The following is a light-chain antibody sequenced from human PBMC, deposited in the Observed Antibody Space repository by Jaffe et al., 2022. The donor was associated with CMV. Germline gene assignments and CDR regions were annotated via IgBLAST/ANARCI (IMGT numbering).Light chain of an antibody. Sequence: DIQMTQSPSTLSASVGDRVIITCRASQDITKWLAWYQVKPGKAPKCLIYKVSSLKSGVPSRFSGSGSGTEFTLTISSLQPDDFATYYCQQYHSFSGTFGQGTKVDIK. CDR2: KVS. V-gene: IGKV1-5*03. J-gene: IGKJ2*01. CDR1: QDITKW. CDR3: QQYHSFSGT.